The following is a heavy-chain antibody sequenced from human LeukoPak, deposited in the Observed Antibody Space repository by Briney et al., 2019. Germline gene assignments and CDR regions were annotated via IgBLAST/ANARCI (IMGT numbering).Heavy chain of an antibody. V-gene: IGHV4-59*01. CDR1: GGSFSGYY. CDR3: ARAAVVRGVTDYYYYGMDV. CDR2: IYYSGST. D-gene: IGHD3-10*01. J-gene: IGHJ6*02. Sequence: SETLSLTCAVYGGSFSGYYWSWIRQPPGKGLEWIGYIYYSGSTNYNPSLKSRVTISVDTSKNQFSLKLSSVTAADTAVYYCARAAVVRGVTDYYYYGMDVWGQGTTVTVSS.